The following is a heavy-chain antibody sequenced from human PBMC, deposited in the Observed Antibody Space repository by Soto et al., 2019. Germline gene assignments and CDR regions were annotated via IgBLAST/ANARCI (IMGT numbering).Heavy chain of an antibody. V-gene: IGHV4-31*03. CDR1: GGSISSGGYY. CDR2: IYYSGST. CDR3: ATYQKQHALDY. J-gene: IGHJ4*02. Sequence: QVQLQESGPGLVKPSQTLSLTCTVSGGSISSGGYYWSWIRQHPVKVLEWIGYIYYSGSTYYNPSLKCRVTISVDTSKNQFSLKLSSVTAADTAVYYCATYQKQHALDYGGQGTLVTVSS. D-gene: IGHD2-2*01.